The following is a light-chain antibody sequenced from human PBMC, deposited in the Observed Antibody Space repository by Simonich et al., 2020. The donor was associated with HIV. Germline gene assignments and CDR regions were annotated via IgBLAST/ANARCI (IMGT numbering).Light chain of an antibody. CDR1: QSISNY. Sequence: DIQMTQSPSSLSASVGDRVTITCRASQSISNYIHWYQLKPGKAPKLLIYAASSLQSGVPSRFSGSGSGTEFTLTISSLQPEDFATYYCQQSYSIPYTFGQGTKLEIK. CDR2: AAS. CDR3: QQSYSIPYT. J-gene: IGKJ2*01. V-gene: IGKV1-39*01.